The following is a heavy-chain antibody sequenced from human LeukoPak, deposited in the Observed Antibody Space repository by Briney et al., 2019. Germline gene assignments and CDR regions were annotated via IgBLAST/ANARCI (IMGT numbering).Heavy chain of an antibody. CDR1: GGTFSSYA. CDR3: ARGGYYYDSSGYSHLPDY. D-gene: IGHD3-22*01. J-gene: IGHJ4*02. V-gene: IGHV1-69*13. CDR2: IIPIVGTT. Sequence: SVKVSCKASGGTFSSYAFSWVRRAPGQGLEWMGGIIPIVGTTNYAQMFQGRVTITADESTSTAYMELSSLRSEDTAVYYCARGGYYYDSSGYSHLPDYWGQGTLVTVSA.